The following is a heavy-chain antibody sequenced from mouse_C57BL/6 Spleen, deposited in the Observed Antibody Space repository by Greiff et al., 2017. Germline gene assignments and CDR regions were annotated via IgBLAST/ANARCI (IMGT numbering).Heavy chain of an antibody. CDR1: GFTFSNYW. D-gene: IGHD2-4*01. J-gene: IGHJ4*01. CDR3: TDDYPSYYAMDY. CDR2: IRLKSDNYAT. V-gene: IGHV6-3*01. Sequence: EVQVVESGGGLVQPGGSMKLSCVASGFTFSNYWMNWVRQSPEKGLEWVAQIRLKSDNYATHYAESVKGRFTISRDDSKSSVYLQMNNLRAEDTGIYYCTDDYPSYYAMDYWGQGTSVTVSS.